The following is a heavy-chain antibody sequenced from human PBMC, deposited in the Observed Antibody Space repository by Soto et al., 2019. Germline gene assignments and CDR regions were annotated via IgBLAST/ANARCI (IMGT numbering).Heavy chain of an antibody. V-gene: IGHV1-8*01. CDR3: ARGVNYYDSTDY. J-gene: IGHJ4*02. CDR2: MNPNSGNT. D-gene: IGHD3-22*01. Sequence: ASVKVSCKASGYTFTSYDINWVRQATGQGLEWMGWMNPNSGNTGYAQKFQGRVTMTRNTSISTAYMELSSLRSEDTAVYYCARGVNYYDSTDYWGQGTLVTVSS. CDR1: GYTFTSYD.